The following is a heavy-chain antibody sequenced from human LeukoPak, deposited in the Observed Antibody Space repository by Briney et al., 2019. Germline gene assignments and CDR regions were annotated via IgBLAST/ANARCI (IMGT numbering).Heavy chain of an antibody. CDR2: IYSGGNT. CDR3: ARDSQTPDV. CDR1: GFTVPNNY. J-gene: IGHJ6*02. Sequence: GSLRLFCAASGFTVPNNYITRVRQAPAKGLEWVSLIYSGGNTYYADSVKGRFTISRDNSKNTLYLQMNSLRAEDTAVYYCARDSQTPDVWGQGTTVTVSS. V-gene: IGHV3-53*01.